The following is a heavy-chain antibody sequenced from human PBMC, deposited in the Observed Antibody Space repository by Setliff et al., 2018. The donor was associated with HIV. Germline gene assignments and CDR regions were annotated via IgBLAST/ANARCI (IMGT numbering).Heavy chain of an antibody. Sequence: SCKTSGYIFIRYYIFWVRQAPGQGLEWMGNINPHTGVTRYAEKFQGRVTMTRDTSISTIYMELSRLRSDDTAVYYCARDVRDGFEEWFSTLDDGMDVWGQGTTVTVSS. CDR2: INPHTGVT. V-gene: IGHV1-2*02. CDR3: ARDVRDGFEEWFSTLDDGMDV. CDR1: GYIFIRYY. D-gene: IGHD3-3*01. J-gene: IGHJ6*02.